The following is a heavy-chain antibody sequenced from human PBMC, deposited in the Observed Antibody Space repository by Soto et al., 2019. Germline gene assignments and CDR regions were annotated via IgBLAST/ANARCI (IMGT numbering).Heavy chain of an antibody. CDR2: ISSVSTYR. CDR3: ARDPPLSTIVVVGVDDF. D-gene: IGHD3-22*01. J-gene: IGHJ4*02. Sequence: GGSLRLSCAASGFTFSSYNMNWVRQAPGKGLEWVSSISSVSTYRNYADSVKGRFTISRDNDKNTLYLQIDSLRAEDTAVYYCARDPPLSTIVVVGVDDFWGQGTLVTVSS. V-gene: IGHV3-21*01. CDR1: GFTFSSYN.